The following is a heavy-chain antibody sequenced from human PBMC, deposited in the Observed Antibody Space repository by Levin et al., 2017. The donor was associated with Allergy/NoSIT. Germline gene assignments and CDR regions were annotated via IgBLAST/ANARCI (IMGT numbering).Heavy chain of an antibody. Sequence: KVSCKGSGYSFTNYWIGWVRQMPGKGLEWMGIIYPGDSDTRSSPSFQGQVTIPAAKSISPPFLPWTSLKASATDMYDCARTKVIINWFDPWGKGTLVTVSS. D-gene: IGHD2-21*01. J-gene: IGHJ5*02. CDR1: GYSFTNYW. V-gene: IGHV5-51*01. CDR3: ARTKVIINWFDP. CDR2: IYPGDSDT.